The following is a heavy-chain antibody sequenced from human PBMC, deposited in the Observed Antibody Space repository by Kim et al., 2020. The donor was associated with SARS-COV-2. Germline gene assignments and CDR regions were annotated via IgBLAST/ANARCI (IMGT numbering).Heavy chain of an antibody. J-gene: IGHJ4*02. D-gene: IGHD3-22*01. CDR1: GFTFSSYW. CDR2: IKQDGSEK. CDR3: ARDEYYYDSSGYYPLIDY. Sequence: GGSLRLSCAASGFTFSSYWMSWVRQAPGKGLEWVANIKQDGSEKYYVDSVKGRFTISRDNAKNSLYLQMNSLRAEDTAVYYCARDEYYYDSSGYYPLIDYWGQGTLVTVSS. V-gene: IGHV3-7*03.